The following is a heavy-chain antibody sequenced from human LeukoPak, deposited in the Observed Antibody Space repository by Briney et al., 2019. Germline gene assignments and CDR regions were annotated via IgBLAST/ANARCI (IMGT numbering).Heavy chain of an antibody. CDR2: ISGSGGST. Sequence: GGSLRPSCAASGFILSNYSMSWGRHAPGEGVGGGSAISGSGGSTYYADSVKGRITISRDNSKSTLYVQMDSLRTEDTAVYYCAKARGSGFQRGDAFDMWGQGTRVTVSS. J-gene: IGHJ3*02. CDR1: GFILSNYS. CDR3: AKARGSGFQRGDAFDM. V-gene: IGHV3-23*01. D-gene: IGHD6-19*01.